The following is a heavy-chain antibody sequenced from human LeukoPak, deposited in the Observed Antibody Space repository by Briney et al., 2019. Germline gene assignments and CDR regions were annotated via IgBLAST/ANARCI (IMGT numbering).Heavy chain of an antibody. CDR1: GYTFTGYY. Sequence: EASVTVSCTASGYTFTGYYMHWVRQAPGQGLEWMGWINPNSGGSTTYAQKFQGRVTMTRNMSTSTVYMDLISLRSEDTAVYYCARAHLSGYFDYWGQGTLVTVSS. CDR2: INPNSGGST. CDR3: ARAHLSGYFDY. V-gene: IGHV1-46*01. D-gene: IGHD3-10*01. J-gene: IGHJ4*02.